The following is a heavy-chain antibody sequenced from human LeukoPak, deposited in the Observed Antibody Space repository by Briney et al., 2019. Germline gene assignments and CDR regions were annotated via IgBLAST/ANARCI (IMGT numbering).Heavy chain of an antibody. V-gene: IGHV3-23*01. CDR3: AKDHSSGLVLGY. Sequence: GGSLSLSCAASGFTFGTSSMTWVRQAPGRGLEWVSAISGSGGSTYYADSVKGRFTISRDNSKNTLYLQMNSLRAEDTAVYYCAKDHSSGLVLGYWGQGTLVTVSS. CDR1: GFTFGTSS. D-gene: IGHD6-19*01. CDR2: ISGSGGST. J-gene: IGHJ4*02.